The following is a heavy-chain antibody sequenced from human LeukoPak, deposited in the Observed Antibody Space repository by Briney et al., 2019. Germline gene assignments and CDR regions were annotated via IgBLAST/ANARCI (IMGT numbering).Heavy chain of an antibody. J-gene: IGHJ4*02. D-gene: IGHD5-24*01. V-gene: IGHV4-38-2*02. Sequence: SETLSLTCTVSGYSIRSGYYWGWLRQPPGKGLEWIGSIYHSGSTYYNPSLKSRVTISVDTSKNQFSLKLSSVTAADTAVYYCARQKSRDGYNSYGYWGQGTLVTVSS. CDR3: ARQKSRDGYNSYGY. CDR1: GYSIRSGYY. CDR2: IYHSGST.